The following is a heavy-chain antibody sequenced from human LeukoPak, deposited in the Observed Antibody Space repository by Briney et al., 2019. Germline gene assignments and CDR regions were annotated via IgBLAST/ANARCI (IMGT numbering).Heavy chain of an antibody. CDR2: VCPRGGI. J-gene: IGHJ6*02. CDR3: ARNGGYDQDV. D-gene: IGHD5-18*01. Sequence: PSETLSLTCTVSGGSISSYYWSWIRQPAGKGLEWIGEVCPRGGINYNPSLKTRVTISADRPKNQFSLNIFSVTAADTAIYCCARNGGYDQDVWGQGTTVTVSS. CDR1: GGSISSYY. V-gene: IGHV4-4*07.